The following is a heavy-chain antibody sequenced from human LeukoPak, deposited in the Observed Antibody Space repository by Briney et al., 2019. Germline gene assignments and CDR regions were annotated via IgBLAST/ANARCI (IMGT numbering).Heavy chain of an antibody. V-gene: IGHV5-51*01. CDR1: GYSFTSYW. Sequence: GESLKISCKGSGYSFTSYWIGWVRQMPGKGLEWMGIIFPGDSDTIYSPSFQSQVTISADKSINTAYLQWGSLKASDTAMFYCATSESQTKFDYWGQGTLVTVSS. J-gene: IGHJ4*02. CDR3: ATSESQTKFDY. D-gene: IGHD1/OR15-1a*01. CDR2: IFPGDSDT.